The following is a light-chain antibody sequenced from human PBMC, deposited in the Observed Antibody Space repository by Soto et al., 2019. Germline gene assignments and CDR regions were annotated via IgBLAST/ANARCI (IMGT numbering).Light chain of an antibody. Sequence: QSALTQPPSASGSPGQSVTISCTGTSSDVGSYNYVSWYRQHPGKAPKLMIYEVNKRPSGVPDRFSDSKSGNTASLTVSGLQAEDEADYYCSSYVGNNNLVFGGGTKLTVL. CDR3: SSYVGNNNLV. CDR2: EVN. V-gene: IGLV2-8*01. J-gene: IGLJ2*01. CDR1: SSDVGSYNY.